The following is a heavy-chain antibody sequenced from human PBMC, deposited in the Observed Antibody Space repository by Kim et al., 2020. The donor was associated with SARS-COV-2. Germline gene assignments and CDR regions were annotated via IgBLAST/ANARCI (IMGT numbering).Heavy chain of an antibody. J-gene: IGHJ3*02. D-gene: IGHD5-12*01. V-gene: IGHV1-2*02. CDR3: ARKVATTKYDAFDI. Sequence: AQKFQGRVTMTRDTSISTAYMELSRLRSDDTAVYYCARKVATTKYDAFDIWGQGTMVTVSS.